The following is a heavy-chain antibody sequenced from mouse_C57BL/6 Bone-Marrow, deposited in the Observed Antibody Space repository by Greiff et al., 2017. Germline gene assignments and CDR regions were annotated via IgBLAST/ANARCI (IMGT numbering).Heavy chain of an antibody. CDR2: IDPSDSYT. V-gene: IGHV1-59*01. J-gene: IGHJ2*01. D-gene: IGHD1-1*01. CDR1: GYTFTSYW. CDR3: ATEDGSSYV. Sequence: QVQLQQPGAELVRPGTSVKLSCKASGYTFTSYWMHWVKQRPGQGLEWIGVIDPSDSYTNYNQKFKGKATLTVDTSSSTAYMQLSSLTSEDSAVYYCATEDGSSYVGGQGTTLTVSS.